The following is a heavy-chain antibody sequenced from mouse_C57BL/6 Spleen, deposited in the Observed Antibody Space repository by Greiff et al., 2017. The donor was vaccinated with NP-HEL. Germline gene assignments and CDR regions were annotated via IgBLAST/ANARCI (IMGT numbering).Heavy chain of an antibody. CDR3: VSDYYGSSYVWFAY. CDR1: GFSFNTYA. D-gene: IGHD1-1*01. Sequence: DVMLVESGGGLVQPKGSLKLSCAASGFSFNTYAMNWVRQAPGKGLEWVARIRSKSNNYATYYADSVKDRFTISRDDSESMLYLQMNNLKTEDTAMYYCVSDYYGSSYVWFAYWGQGTLVTVSA. J-gene: IGHJ3*01. V-gene: IGHV10-1*01. CDR2: IRSKSNNYAT.